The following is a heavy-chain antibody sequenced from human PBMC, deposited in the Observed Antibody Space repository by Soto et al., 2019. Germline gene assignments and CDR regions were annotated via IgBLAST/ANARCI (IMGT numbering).Heavy chain of an antibody. D-gene: IGHD6-19*01. J-gene: IGHJ4*02. Sequence: QVQLVESGAGLVKPGGSLRLSCAVSGFTFSDYYMTWIRQAPGKGLEWVSYISSSTSHTDYADSVKGGFTISRDNAKNSLFLQMNSLRAEDTAVYYCARGRGAVADYFDFWGQGTLVTVS. V-gene: IGHV3-11*05. CDR3: ARGRGAVADYFDF. CDR2: ISSSTSHT. CDR1: GFTFSDYY.